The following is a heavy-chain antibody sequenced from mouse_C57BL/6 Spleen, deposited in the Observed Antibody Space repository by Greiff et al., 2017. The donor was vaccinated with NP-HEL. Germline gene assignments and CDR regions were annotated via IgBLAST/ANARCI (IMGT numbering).Heavy chain of an antibody. CDR3: ARWAGFDY. V-gene: IGHV5-17*01. Sequence: EVKLVESGGGLVKPGGSLKLSCAASGFTFSDYGMHWVRQAPEKGLEWVAYISSGSSTIYYADTVKGRFTISRDNAKNTLFLQMTSLRSEDTAMYYCARWAGFDYWGQGTTLTVSS. J-gene: IGHJ2*01. CDR2: ISSGSSTI. CDR1: GFTFSDYG.